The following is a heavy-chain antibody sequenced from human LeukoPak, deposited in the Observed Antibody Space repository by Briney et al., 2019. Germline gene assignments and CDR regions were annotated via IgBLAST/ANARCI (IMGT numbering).Heavy chain of an antibody. CDR1: GVSFSGYY. V-gene: IGHV4-34*01. Sequence: SETLSLTCAVYGVSFSGYYWSWIRQPPGKGLEWIGEINHSGSTNYNPSLKSRVTISVDTSKNQFSLKLSSVTAADTAVYYCARSGYCSGGSCYSNDYWGQGTLVTVSS. CDR3: ARSGYCSGGSCYSNDY. CDR2: INHSGST. J-gene: IGHJ4*02. D-gene: IGHD2-15*01.